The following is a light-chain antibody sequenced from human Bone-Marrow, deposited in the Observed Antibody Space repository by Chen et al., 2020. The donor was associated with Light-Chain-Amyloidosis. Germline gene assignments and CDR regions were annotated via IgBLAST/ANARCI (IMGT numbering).Light chain of an antibody. V-gene: IGLV1-51*02. Sequence: QSVLTQPPSVSAAPGQKVTISYSGSNSNIGINYVSWYQQLPGTSPKLLIYENNQRPSEIADRFCCSKSGTSATLGVAGLQTGDEADYYCATWDSSLAVWMFGGGTKLTVL. CDR1: NSNIGINY. CDR2: ENN. CDR3: ATWDSSLAVWM. J-gene: IGLJ3*02.